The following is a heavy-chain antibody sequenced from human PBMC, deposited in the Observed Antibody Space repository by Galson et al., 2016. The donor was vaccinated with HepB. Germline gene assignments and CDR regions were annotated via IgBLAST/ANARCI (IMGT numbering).Heavy chain of an antibody. CDR2: IYSGGAT. CDR3: ARDPNAAATGTWG. CDR1: GISVSNNY. J-gene: IGHJ4*02. Sequence: SLRLSCAASGISVSNNYMIWVRQAPGKGLKWVSSIYSGGATHYADSVKGRFTISRDSSKNTLYLQMNSLRAEDTAVYFCARDPNAAATGTWGWGQGTLVTVSS. V-gene: IGHV3-53*01. D-gene: IGHD6-13*01.